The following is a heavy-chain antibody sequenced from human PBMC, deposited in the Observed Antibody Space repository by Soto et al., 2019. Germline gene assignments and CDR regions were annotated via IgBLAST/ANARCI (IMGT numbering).Heavy chain of an antibody. CDR2: IYSAGNT. J-gene: IGHJ4*02. V-gene: IGHV3-53*01. Sequence: GSLRLSCAASGFTVSRTYMTWVRQAPEKGLEWVSVIYSAGNTYYADSVKGRFTISRDNSRNTVYLQMNSLRAEDTAIYYCARDSRYVGDNYGLDHWGQGSLVTVSS. CDR3: ARDSRYVGDNYGLDH. D-gene: IGHD3-16*01. CDR1: GFTVSRTY.